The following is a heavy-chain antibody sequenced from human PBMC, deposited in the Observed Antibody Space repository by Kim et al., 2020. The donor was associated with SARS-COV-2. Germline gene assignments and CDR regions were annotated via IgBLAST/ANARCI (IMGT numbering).Heavy chain of an antibody. Sequence: GGSLRLSCAASGFTFSYAWMSWVRQAPGKGLEWVGLIKSKTDGGTTDYAAPVKDRFTISRDDSKNTLYLQVSSLKTEDTAVYYCTTDPTVERGSVWGQGTLVTVSS. D-gene: IGHD4-17*01. J-gene: IGHJ4*02. CDR1: GFTFSYAW. CDR3: TTDPTVERGSV. CDR2: IKSKTDGGTT. V-gene: IGHV3-15*01.